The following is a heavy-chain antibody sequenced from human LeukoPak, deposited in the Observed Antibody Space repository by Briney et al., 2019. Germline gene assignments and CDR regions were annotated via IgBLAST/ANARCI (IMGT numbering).Heavy chain of an antibody. CDR2: IIPIFGTA. V-gene: IGHV1-69*05. D-gene: IGHD2-21*02. CDR3: ARGPYCGGDCYQYSFDY. Sequence: SVKVSCKASGGTFSSYAISWLRQAPGQGLEWMGGIIPIFGTANYAQKFQGRVTITTDESTSTAYMELSSLRSEDTAVYYCARGPYCGGDCYQYSFDYWGQGTLVTVSS. J-gene: IGHJ4*02. CDR1: GGTFSSYA.